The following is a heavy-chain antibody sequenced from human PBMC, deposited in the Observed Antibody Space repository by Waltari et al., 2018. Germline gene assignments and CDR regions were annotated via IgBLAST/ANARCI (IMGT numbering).Heavy chain of an antibody. CDR1: GGPISSGGYY. D-gene: IGHD1-26*01. Sequence: QVQLQESGPGLVKPSQTLSLTCTVSGGPISSGGYYWSWIPQHPGKGLEWIGCFYYSWRTNYNPSLKIRVTISVDTSKTQFSLKLSSVTAADTAVYYCARADSGSYHTFDYWGQGTLVTVSS. CDR2: FYYSWRT. V-gene: IGHV4-31*03. CDR3: ARADSGSYHTFDY. J-gene: IGHJ4*02.